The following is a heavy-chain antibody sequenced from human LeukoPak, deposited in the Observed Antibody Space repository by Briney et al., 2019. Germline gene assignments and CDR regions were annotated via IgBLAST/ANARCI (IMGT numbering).Heavy chain of an antibody. CDR2: IIPILGIA. J-gene: IGHJ5*02. D-gene: IGHD3-3*01. V-gene: IGHV1-69*04. CDR1: GGTFSSYA. CDR3: ARGSRSLEPLGFDP. Sequence: ASVKVSCKASGGTFSSYAISWVRQAPGQGLEWMGRIIPILGIANYAQKFQGRVTITADKSTSTAYMELSSLRSEDTAVYYCARGSRSLEPLGFDPWGQGTLVTVSS.